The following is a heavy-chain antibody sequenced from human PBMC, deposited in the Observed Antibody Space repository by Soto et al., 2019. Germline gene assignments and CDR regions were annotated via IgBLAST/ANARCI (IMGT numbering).Heavy chain of an antibody. D-gene: IGHD2-15*01. CDR2: ISGSGGST. CDR1: GFTFSSYA. J-gene: IGHJ5*02. CDR3: AKDPLLYCSGGSCYSGAFDP. V-gene: IGHV3-23*01. Sequence: GGSLRLSCAASGFTFSSYAMSWVRQAPGKGLEWVSAISGSGGSTYYADSVKGRFTISRDNSKNTLYLQMNSLRAEDTAVYYCAKDPLLYCSGGSCYSGAFDPWGQGTLVTVSS.